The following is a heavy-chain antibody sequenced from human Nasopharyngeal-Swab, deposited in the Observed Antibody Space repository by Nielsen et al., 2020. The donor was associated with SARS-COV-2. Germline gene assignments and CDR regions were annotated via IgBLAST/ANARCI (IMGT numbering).Heavy chain of an antibody. Sequence: GVLKISCAASGFTFSSYAMSWVRQAPGKGLEWVSAISGSGGSTYYADSVKGRFTISRDNSKNTLYLQMNSLRAEDTAVYYCAKVSGCTGGVCYTARWFDPWGQGTLVTVSS. V-gene: IGHV3-23*01. CDR1: GFTFSSYA. CDR2: ISGSGGST. J-gene: IGHJ5*02. D-gene: IGHD2-8*02. CDR3: AKVSGCTGGVCYTARWFDP.